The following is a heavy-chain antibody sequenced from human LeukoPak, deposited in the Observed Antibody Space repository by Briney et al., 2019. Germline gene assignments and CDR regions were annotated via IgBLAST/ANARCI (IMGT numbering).Heavy chain of an antibody. CDR2: ISGSSDST. CDR1: GFPFSSYA. V-gene: IGHV3-23*01. J-gene: IGHJ4*02. CDR3: AKETKYSFGYGFDY. Sequence: GGSLRLSCAASGFPFSSYAMSWVRQAPGKGLEWVSAISGSSDSTYYVDSVKGRFTISRDNSKNTLYVQMNSLRAEDTAIYYCAKETKYSFGYGFDYWGQGSLVTVSS. D-gene: IGHD5-18*01.